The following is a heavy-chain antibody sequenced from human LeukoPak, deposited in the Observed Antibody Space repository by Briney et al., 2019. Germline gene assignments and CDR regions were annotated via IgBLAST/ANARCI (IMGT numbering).Heavy chain of an antibody. D-gene: IGHD6-13*01. CDR3: ARPSKSSTWYYFEY. CDR1: GFMYSTCC. CDR2: IKESGSEK. Sequence: GGSLRLSCAASGFMYSTCCMSGARQAPGKGLEWVANIKESGSEKYYVDSVEGRFTISRDNAENSLSLQMNDLRAEDTSVYYCARPSKSSTWYYFEYWGQGTLVTVSS. V-gene: IGHV3-7*01. J-gene: IGHJ4*02.